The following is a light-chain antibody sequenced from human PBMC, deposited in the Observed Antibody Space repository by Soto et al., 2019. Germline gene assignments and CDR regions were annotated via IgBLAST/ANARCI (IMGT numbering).Light chain of an antibody. CDR2: EVN. Sequence: QSALTQPHSASGSPGQSVTISCTGTSSDVGGYNYVSWYQQHPGKAPKLMIYEVNKRPSGVPDRCSGPKSGNTASLTVSGLQAEDEADYYCSSYAGSNNFVVFGGGTKLTVL. V-gene: IGLV2-8*01. CDR1: SSDVGGYNY. J-gene: IGLJ2*01. CDR3: SSYAGSNNFVV.